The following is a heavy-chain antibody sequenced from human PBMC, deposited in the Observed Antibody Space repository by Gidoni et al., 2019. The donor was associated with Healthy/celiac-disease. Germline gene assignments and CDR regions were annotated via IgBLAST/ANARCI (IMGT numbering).Heavy chain of an antibody. V-gene: IGHV3-15*01. CDR3: TTDDSSGWYGNDY. D-gene: IGHD6-19*01. Sequence: EVQLVESGEGLVKPGGSLRLSSAASGFTFSNAWMSWVRQAPGKGLEWVGRIKSKTDGGTTDYAAPVKGRFTISRDDSKNTLYLQMNSLKTEDTAVYYCTTDDSSGWYGNDYWGQGTLVTVSS. J-gene: IGHJ4*02. CDR1: GFTFSNAW. CDR2: IKSKTDGGTT.